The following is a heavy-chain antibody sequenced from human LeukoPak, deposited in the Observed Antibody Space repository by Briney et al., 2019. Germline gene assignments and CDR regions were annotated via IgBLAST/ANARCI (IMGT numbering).Heavy chain of an antibody. V-gene: IGHV3-53*01. CDR3: ARERGWLQFPDAFDI. Sequence: PGGSLRLSCAASGFTVSSNYMSWVRQAPGKGLEWVSVIYSGGSTYYADSVKGRFTISRDNSKNTLYLQMNSLRAEDTAVYYCARERGWLQFPDAFDIWGQGTMVTVSS. D-gene: IGHD5-24*01. CDR1: GFTVSSNY. J-gene: IGHJ3*02. CDR2: IYSGGST.